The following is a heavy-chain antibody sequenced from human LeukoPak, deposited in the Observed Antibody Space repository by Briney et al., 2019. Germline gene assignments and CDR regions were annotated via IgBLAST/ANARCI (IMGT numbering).Heavy chain of an antibody. CDR2: ISSGSSTI. D-gene: IGHD3-16*02. J-gene: IGHJ4*02. CDR1: RFTFSTYN. V-gene: IGHV3-48*01. Sequence: GGSLRLSCAASRFTFSTYNMNWVRQAPGKGLEWVSYISSGSSTIYYADSVKGRFTISRDNAKNSLYLQMHSLRAEDTAVYYCARADGYLFDFWGQGTLVTVSS. CDR3: ARADGYLFDF.